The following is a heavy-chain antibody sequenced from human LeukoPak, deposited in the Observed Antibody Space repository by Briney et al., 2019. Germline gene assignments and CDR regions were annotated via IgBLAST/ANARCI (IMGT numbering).Heavy chain of an antibody. V-gene: IGHV3-21*01. J-gene: IGHJ4*02. Sequence: PGGSLRLSCAASGFTFSSYSMNWVRQAPGKGLEWVSSISSSSSYIYYADSVKGRFTISRDNAKNSLYLQMNSLRAEDTAVYYCARDSYDYGGNSGFDYWGQGTLVTVSS. D-gene: IGHD4-23*01. CDR1: GFTFSSYS. CDR2: ISSSSSYI. CDR3: ARDSYDYGGNSGFDY.